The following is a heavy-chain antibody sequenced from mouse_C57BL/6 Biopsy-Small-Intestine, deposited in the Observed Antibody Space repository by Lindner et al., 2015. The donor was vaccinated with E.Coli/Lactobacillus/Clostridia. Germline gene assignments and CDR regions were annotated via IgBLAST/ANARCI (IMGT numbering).Heavy chain of an antibody. V-gene: IGHV1-81*01. Sequence: VQLQESGAELARPGASVKLSCKASGHTFPSYGISWVKQRTGQGLEWIGEIYLGSGNTYYDEKFKGKATLTADRSSSTAYMELRSLTSEDSAVYFCARRLPYAMDYWGQGTSLTVSS. CDR3: ARRLPYAMDY. J-gene: IGHJ4*01. CDR2: IYLGSGNT. CDR1: GHTFPSYG.